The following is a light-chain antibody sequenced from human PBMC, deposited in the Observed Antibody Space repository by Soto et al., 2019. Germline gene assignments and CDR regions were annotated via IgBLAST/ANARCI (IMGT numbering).Light chain of an antibody. Sequence: QSALTQPASVSGSPGPSVTISCTGASSDVGGNDYVFWYQQHPGKAPKLILYEVNTRPSGVSNHFSGSKSGNTASLIISGLQADDEADYYCSSYSTTSTLVFGSGTKLTVL. CDR2: EVN. V-gene: IGLV2-14*01. CDR1: SSDVGGNDY. J-gene: IGLJ1*01. CDR3: SSYSTTSTLV.